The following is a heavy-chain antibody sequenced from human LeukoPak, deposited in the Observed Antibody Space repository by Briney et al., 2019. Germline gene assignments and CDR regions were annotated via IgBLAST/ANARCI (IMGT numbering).Heavy chain of an antibody. CDR1: GGSISSSSYF. J-gene: IGHJ1*01. D-gene: IGHD6-13*01. CDR3: ARDWYSSSPADQH. Sequence: SETLSLTCTVSGGSISSSSYFWGWIRQPPGKGLEWIGTIYYSGSTYYNPSLKSRVTISVDTSKNQFSLKLSSVTAADTAVYYCARDWYSSSPADQHWGQGTLVTVSS. CDR2: IYYSGST. V-gene: IGHV4-39*07.